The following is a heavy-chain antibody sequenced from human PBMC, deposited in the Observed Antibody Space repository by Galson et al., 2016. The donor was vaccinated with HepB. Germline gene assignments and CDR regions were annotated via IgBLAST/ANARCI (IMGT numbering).Heavy chain of an antibody. Sequence: SLRLSCAASGFTFSSYSMNWVRQAPGKGLVWLSRVNTDGSGADYADSVKGRFTISRDNSKNTLFLEMNSLRAEDTAVYYCARDNWDDAGCSVDHWGQGTLVTVSS. CDR3: ARDNWDDAGCSVDH. J-gene: IGHJ4*02. V-gene: IGHV3-74*01. CDR1: GFTFSSYS. D-gene: IGHD1-20*01. CDR2: VNTDGSGA.